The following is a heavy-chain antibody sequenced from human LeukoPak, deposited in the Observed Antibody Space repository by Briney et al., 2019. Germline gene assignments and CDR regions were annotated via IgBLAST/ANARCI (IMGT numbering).Heavy chain of an antibody. CDR2: IYHSGST. J-gene: IGHJ4*02. D-gene: IGHD3-16*01. Sequence: PSETLSLTCAVSGYSISSGYYWGWIRQPPGKGLEGIGSIYHSGSTYYNPSLKSQAAISVDTSKNHFSLKLSSVTAAVTAVYYCAREDYGIDCWGQGTLVTVSS. CDR3: AREDYGIDC. V-gene: IGHV4-38-2*02. CDR1: GYSISSGYY.